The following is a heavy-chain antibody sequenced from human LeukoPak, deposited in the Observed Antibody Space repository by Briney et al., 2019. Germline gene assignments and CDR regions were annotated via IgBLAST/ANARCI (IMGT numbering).Heavy chain of an antibody. CDR2: ISSSGTSI. D-gene: IGHD5-24*01. CDR1: GFTFSSYW. Sequence: GGSLRLSCAASGFTFSSYWMSWVRQAPGKGLECVSYISSSGTSIYYADSMKGRFTISRDNAKNSLYLQMNSLRAEDTAVYYCARVGVVDGYPIDYWGQGTLVTVSS. J-gene: IGHJ4*02. CDR3: ARVGVVDGYPIDY. V-gene: IGHV3-48*04.